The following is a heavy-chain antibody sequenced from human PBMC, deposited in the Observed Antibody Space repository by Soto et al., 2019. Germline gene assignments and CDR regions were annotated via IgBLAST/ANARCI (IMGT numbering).Heavy chain of an antibody. CDR3: ARRWGDYFDY. V-gene: IGHV4-61*05. CDR2: IYYSGST. Sequence: PSETLSLTCTVSGGSLSSSSYYWGWIRQPPGKGLEWIGYIYYSGSTNYNPSLKSRVTISVDTSKNQFSLKLSSVTAADTAVYYCARRWGDYFDYWGQGTLVTVS. D-gene: IGHD3-16*01. J-gene: IGHJ4*02. CDR1: GGSLSSSSYY.